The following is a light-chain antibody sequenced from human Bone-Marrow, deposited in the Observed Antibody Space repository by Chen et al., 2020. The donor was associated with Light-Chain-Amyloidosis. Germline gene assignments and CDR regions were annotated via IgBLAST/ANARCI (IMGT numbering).Light chain of an antibody. V-gene: IGLV1-44*01. CDR3: AAWDDSLHLWV. J-gene: IGLJ3*02. CDR2: GNN. Sequence: QSVLTQAPSASGTPGQRVTIFCSGSSSNIGSNAVSWYQHLPGTAPKFLIFGNNQRPSGVPDRFSVSKSVTSASLAISGLQSEDEADYYCAAWDDSLHLWVFGGGTKLTVL. CDR1: SSNIGSNA.